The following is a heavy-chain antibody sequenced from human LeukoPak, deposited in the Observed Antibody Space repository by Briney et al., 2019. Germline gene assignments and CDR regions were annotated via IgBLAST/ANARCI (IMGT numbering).Heavy chain of an antibody. CDR1: GDTFTSHT. V-gene: IGHV1-69*02. J-gene: IGHJ4*02. Sequence: ASVKVSCKASGDTFTSHTISWVRQSPGQGLEWRGRSVPVVAIAHYSQQFQDRATITADKSSSTVYMEVSSLRFEDTAIYYCARGISRLEYWGQGTLVTVST. D-gene: IGHD3-10*01. CDR3: ARGISRLEY. CDR2: SVPVVAIA.